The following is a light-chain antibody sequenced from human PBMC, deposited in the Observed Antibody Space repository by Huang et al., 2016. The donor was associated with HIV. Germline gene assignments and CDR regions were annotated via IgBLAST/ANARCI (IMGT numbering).Light chain of an antibody. CDR1: QTISSH. Sequence: DIQMTQSPSSLSASVGDRVTITCRASQTISSHLNWYQQRPGRAPKLLIFAASTLQSGVPYRFSGSGSGTDFTLTISTLQPEDFATYYCQQSHSTPRTFGQGTKVEIK. V-gene: IGKV1-39*01. CDR2: AAS. J-gene: IGKJ1*01. CDR3: QQSHSTPRT.